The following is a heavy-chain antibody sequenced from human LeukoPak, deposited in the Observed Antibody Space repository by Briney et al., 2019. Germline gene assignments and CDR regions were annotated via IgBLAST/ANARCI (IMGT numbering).Heavy chain of an antibody. CDR2: ITSGSSYI. D-gene: IGHD5-18*01. V-gene: IGHV3-21*04. J-gene: IGHJ4*02. CDR1: GFSFSTYN. CDR3: VKGRRRGYAYGTLES. Sequence: GESLRLSCAASGFSFSTYNMNWVRQAPGQRLEWVSSITSGSSYIYYADSVKGRFTISRDNNKNSLYLQMNGLRTDDTGLYYCVKGRRRGYAYGTLESWGQGTLVTVSS.